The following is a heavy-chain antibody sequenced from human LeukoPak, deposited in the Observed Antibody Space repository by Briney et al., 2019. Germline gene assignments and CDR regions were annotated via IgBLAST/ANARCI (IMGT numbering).Heavy chain of an antibody. CDR2: IYYSGST. CDR3: ARGTGHSFKY. V-gene: IGHV4-59*01. J-gene: IGHJ4*02. Sequence: SENLSLTCTVSGGSISSYYWSWIRQPPGKGLEWIGYIYYSGSTNYNPSLKSRVTISVDTSKNQFSLKLSSVTAADTAVYYCARGTGHSFKYWGQGTRVTVSS. CDR1: GGSISSYY. D-gene: IGHD1-1*01.